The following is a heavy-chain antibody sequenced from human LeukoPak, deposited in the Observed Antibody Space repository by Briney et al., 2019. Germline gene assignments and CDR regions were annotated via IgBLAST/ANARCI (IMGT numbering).Heavy chain of an antibody. CDR1: GFTFSSYW. CDR2: IKQDGSEK. Sequence: PGGSLRLSCAASGFTFSSYWLNWVRQAPGKGLEWVANIKQDGSEKFYVDSVKGRFTISRDNTKNSLYVQMNSLRAEDTAVYYCARLKDAVTIFDCWGQGILVTVSS. D-gene: IGHD4-17*01. V-gene: IGHV3-7*01. J-gene: IGHJ5*01. CDR3: ARLKDAVTIFDC.